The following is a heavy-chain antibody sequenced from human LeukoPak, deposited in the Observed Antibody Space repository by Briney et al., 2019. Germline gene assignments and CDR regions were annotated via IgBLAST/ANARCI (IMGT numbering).Heavy chain of an antibody. CDR2: INHSGST. V-gene: IGHV4-34*01. D-gene: IGHD5-18*01. CDR3: ARGFGYSYGN. J-gene: IGHJ4*02. CDR1: GGSFSGYY. Sequence: PSETLSLTCAVYGGSFSGYYWSWIRQPPGKGLEWIGEINHSGSTNYNPSLKSRVTISVDTSKNQFPLKLSSVTAADTAVYYCARGFGYSYGNWGQGTLVTVSS.